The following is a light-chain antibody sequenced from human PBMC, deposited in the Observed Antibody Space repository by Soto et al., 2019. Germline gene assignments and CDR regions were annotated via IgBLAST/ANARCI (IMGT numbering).Light chain of an antibody. CDR2: GAS. CDR3: QQYGSLRTWT. V-gene: IGKV3-20*01. J-gene: IGKJ1*01. Sequence: EIVFTQSPGTLSLSPGERATLSCRASQSVSSSYLAWYQQKPGQAPRLLIYGASSRATGIPDRFSGSRSGTDFTLTIRRLETEDFAVYYGQQYGSLRTWTVGKGTKGDIK. CDR1: QSVSSSY.